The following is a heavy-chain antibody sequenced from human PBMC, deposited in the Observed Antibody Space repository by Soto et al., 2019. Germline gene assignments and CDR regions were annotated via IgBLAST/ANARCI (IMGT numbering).Heavy chain of an antibody. CDR2: IIPIFGTA. V-gene: IGHV1-69*13. D-gene: IGHD2-21*02. Sequence: SVKVSCKASGGTFSSYAISWVRQAPGQGLEWMGGIIPIFGTANYAQKFQGRVTITADESTSTAYMELSSLRSEDTAVYYCARDRSSPYCGGDCYSWDYWGQGTLVTVSS. CDR1: GGTFSSYA. J-gene: IGHJ4*02. CDR3: ARDRSSPYCGGDCYSWDY.